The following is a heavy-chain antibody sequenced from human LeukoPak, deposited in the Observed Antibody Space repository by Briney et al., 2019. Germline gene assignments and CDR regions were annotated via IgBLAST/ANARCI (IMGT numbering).Heavy chain of an antibody. CDR2: ISSSSSTI. Sequence: GGSLRLSCAASGFTFSSYSMNWVRQAPGKGLEWVSYISSSSSTIYYADSVKGRFTISRDNSKNTLYLQMNSLRAEDTAVYYCANESPAPRLAAAGMDFDYWGQGTLVTVSS. D-gene: IGHD6-13*01. J-gene: IGHJ4*02. CDR1: GFTFSSYS. CDR3: ANESPAPRLAAAGMDFDY. V-gene: IGHV3-48*01.